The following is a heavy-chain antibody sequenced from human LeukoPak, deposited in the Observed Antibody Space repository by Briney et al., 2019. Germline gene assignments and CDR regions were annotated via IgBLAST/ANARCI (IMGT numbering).Heavy chain of an antibody. CDR1: GLTFSSYG. J-gene: IGHJ1*01. D-gene: IGHD3-22*01. V-gene: IGHV3-33*01. CDR2: IWYDGTNK. CDR3: ARAAYDNSGYLTL. Sequence: GGSLRPSCAASGLTFSSYGMHWVRQAPGKGLEWVAVIWYDGTNKYYADSVKGRFTISRDSSKNTLYLQMNSLRAEDTAVYYCARAAYDNSGYLTLWGQGTLVTVSS.